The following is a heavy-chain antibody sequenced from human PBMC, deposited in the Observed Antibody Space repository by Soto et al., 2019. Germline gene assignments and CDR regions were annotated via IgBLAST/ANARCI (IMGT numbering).Heavy chain of an antibody. CDR1: GFTFSSYW. D-gene: IGHD6-13*01. CDR3: ARVVAAADSNGMDV. CDR2: IKQDGSEK. V-gene: IGHV3-7*01. Sequence: LRLSCAASGFTFSSYWMSWVRQAPGKGLGWVANIKQDGSEKYYVDSVKGRFTISRDNAKNSLYLQMNSLRAEDTAVYYCARVVAAADSNGMDVWGQGTTVTVSS. J-gene: IGHJ6*02.